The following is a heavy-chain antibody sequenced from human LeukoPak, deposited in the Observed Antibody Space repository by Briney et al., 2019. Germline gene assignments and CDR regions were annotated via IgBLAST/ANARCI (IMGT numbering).Heavy chain of an antibody. CDR1: GGSIGSYY. V-gene: IGHV4-59*08. Sequence: SETLSLTCTVSGGSIGSYYWNWIRRPPGKGLEWIGYIYSSGNTNYNPSLKSRVTISVDTSENQFSLKLSSVTAADTAVYYCARSPSTVNWFDPWGQGTLVTVSS. CDR2: IYSSGNT. J-gene: IGHJ5*02. CDR3: ARSPSTVNWFDP. D-gene: IGHD2-2*01.